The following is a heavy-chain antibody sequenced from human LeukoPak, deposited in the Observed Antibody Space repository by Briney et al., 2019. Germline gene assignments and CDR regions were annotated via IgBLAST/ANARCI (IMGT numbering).Heavy chain of an antibody. D-gene: IGHD3-22*01. CDR3: AKGSSGGRPYYFDY. V-gene: IGHV3-23*01. CDR1: GFTFTNYA. J-gene: IGHJ4*02. Sequence: GGSLRLSCAASGFTFTNYAMSWVRQAPGKGLEWVSGISGGGGSTYYADSVKGRFTISKDNSKNTLYLQMNSLRAEDTAVYYCAKGSSGGRPYYFDYWGQGTLVTVSS. CDR2: ISGGGGST.